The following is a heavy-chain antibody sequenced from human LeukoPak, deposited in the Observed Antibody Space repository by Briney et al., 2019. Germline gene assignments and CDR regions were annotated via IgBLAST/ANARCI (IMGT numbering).Heavy chain of an antibody. V-gene: IGHV3-53*01. Sequence: PGGSLTLSCTVSGFTVCSNSRGWDRQAPGKGLEGVLFTYSDNTHYSDAVQGRLTISRDNSKNTLYLQVKSLTAGDTAVYYCAREGWLLVIGAFDVWGQGTMVTVSS. CDR2: TYSDNT. D-gene: IGHD3-22*01. CDR3: AREGWLLVIGAFDV. CDR1: GFTVCSNS. J-gene: IGHJ3*01.